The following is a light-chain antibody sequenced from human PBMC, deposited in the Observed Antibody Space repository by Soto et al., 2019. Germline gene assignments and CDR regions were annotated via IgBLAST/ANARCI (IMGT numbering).Light chain of an antibody. J-gene: IGKJ1*01. CDR1: QSVTSSH. V-gene: IGKV3-20*01. CDR3: QQYGRSPKT. CDR2: GAS. Sequence: IVLPDGRGPLSFSGGDRGDLACRASQSVTSSHLAWYQQKPGQAPRLLIYGASSRATGTPDRFNGGGSGTDFTLTITRLEPEDFAVYYCQQYGRSPKTFGQGTKVDIK.